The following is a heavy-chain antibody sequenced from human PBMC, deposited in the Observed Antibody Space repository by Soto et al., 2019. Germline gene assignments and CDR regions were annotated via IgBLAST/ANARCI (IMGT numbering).Heavy chain of an antibody. D-gene: IGHD6-6*01. CDR2: ISSSGSYI. V-gene: IGHV3-21*01. CDR3: ARVVSEGIAAHPYNWFDP. Sequence: PGGSLRLSCAASGFTFSSYSMNWVRQAPGKGLEWVSSISSSGSYIYYADSVKGRFTISRDNAKNSLYLQMNSLRAEDTAVYYCARVVSEGIAAHPYNWFDPWGQVTVV. CDR1: GFTFSSYS. J-gene: IGHJ5*02.